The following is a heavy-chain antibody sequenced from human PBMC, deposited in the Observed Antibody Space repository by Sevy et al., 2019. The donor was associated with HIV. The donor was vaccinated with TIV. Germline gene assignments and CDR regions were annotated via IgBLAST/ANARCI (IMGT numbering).Heavy chain of an antibody. Sequence: GGSLRLSCAASGFTFSKYWMGWVRQAPGKGMEWVANIKQDAGQKYYVDSVKGRFTISRDNAKNSLFLQMNSLRAEDTAVYFCARDDGNYYFHYWGQGTLVTVSS. CDR2: IKQDAGQK. J-gene: IGHJ4*02. CDR1: GFTFSKYW. V-gene: IGHV3-7*01. CDR3: ARDDGNYYFHY. D-gene: IGHD1-7*01.